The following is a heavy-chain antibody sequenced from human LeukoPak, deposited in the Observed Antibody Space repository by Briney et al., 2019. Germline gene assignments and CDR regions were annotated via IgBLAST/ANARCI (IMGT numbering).Heavy chain of an antibody. J-gene: IGHJ5*02. CDR3: ARGGGIAARLYRFDP. CDR2: IIPIFGTA. D-gene: IGHD6-6*01. CDR1: GGTFSSYA. Sequence: SVKVSCKASGGTFSSYAICWVRQAPGQGLEWMGGIIPIFGTANYAQKFQGRVTITTDESTSTAYMELSSLRSEDTAVYYCARGGGIAARLYRFDPWGQGTLVTVSS. V-gene: IGHV1-69*05.